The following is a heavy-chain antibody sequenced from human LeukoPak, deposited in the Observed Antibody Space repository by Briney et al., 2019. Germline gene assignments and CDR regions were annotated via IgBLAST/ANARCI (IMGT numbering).Heavy chain of an antibody. D-gene: IGHD3-3*01. CDR2: IKQDGSEK. CDR3: ARVPAFGVVPKLEDY. V-gene: IGHV3-7*01. CDR1: GFTFSSYW. Sequence: GGSLRLFCAASGFTFSSYWMSWVRQAPGKGLEWVANIKQDGSEKYYVDSVKGRFTISRDNAKNSLYLQMNSLRAEDTAVYYCARVPAFGVVPKLEDYWGQGTLVTVSS. J-gene: IGHJ4*02.